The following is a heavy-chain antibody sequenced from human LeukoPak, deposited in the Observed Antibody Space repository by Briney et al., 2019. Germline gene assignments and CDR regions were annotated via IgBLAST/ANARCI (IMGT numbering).Heavy chain of an antibody. Sequence: SVKVSCKASGGTFSSYTISWVRQAPGQGLEWMGRIIPILGTANYAQKFQGRVTITADKSTSTAYMELSSLRSEDTAVYYCARASIAARHWFDPWGQGTLATVSS. CDR2: IIPILGTA. CDR3: ARASIAARHWFDP. D-gene: IGHD6-6*01. V-gene: IGHV1-69*08. J-gene: IGHJ5*02. CDR1: GGTFSSYT.